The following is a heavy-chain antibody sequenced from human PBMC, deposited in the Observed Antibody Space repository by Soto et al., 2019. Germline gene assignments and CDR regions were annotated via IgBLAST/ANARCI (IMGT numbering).Heavy chain of an antibody. Sequence: PGGSLRLSCAASGFIFSSYWMHWVRQAPWKGLVWVSRINSDGSSTSYADSVKGRFTISRDNAKNTLYLQMDSLRAEDTAVYYCARDISRAAAGLDYWGKGTLVPVSS. CDR3: ARDISRAAAGLDY. CDR1: GFIFSSYW. D-gene: IGHD6-13*01. V-gene: IGHV3-74*01. CDR2: INSDGSST. J-gene: IGHJ4*02.